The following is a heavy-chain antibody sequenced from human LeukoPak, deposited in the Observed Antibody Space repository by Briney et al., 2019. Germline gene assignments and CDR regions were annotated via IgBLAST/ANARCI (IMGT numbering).Heavy chain of an antibody. CDR2: ISSGSISI. J-gene: IGHJ6*02. CDR1: GFPFSSYS. D-gene: IGHD4-17*01. V-gene: IGHV3-48*02. Sequence: PGGSLRLSCAAPGFPFSSYSMNWVRPAPGKGLEWVSYISSGSISIYYADSVKGRFTISRDNAKNSLYLQMNSLRDENTAVYYCAREIYATQPDYDDYYYYYYGMDVWGQGTTVTVSS. CDR3: AREIYATQPDYDDYYYYYYGMDV.